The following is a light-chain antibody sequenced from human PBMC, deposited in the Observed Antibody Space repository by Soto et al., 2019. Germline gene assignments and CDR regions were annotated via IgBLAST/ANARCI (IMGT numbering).Light chain of an antibody. CDR3: QQYHSYSLT. J-gene: IGKJ4*01. Sequence: DIQMTQSPSTLSASVGGRVTITCRASQSISSWLAWYQQKPGKAPKLLIYKASSLEGGVPSRFSGSGSGTDFTLPISSLQPDDFATYYCQQYHSYSLTFGGGTKVDIK. CDR1: QSISSW. V-gene: IGKV1-5*03. CDR2: KAS.